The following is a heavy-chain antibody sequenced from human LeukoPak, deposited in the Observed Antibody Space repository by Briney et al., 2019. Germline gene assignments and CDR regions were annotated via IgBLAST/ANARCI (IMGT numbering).Heavy chain of an antibody. Sequence: GGSLRLSCAASGFTFSIYGMSWVRQAPGRGLEWVSAMSGSGGSTYYADSVKGRFTISRDNSKNTLYLQMNSLRAEDTAVYYCAKERVGQWELHSWGQGTLVTVSS. V-gene: IGHV3-23*01. CDR2: MSGSGGST. D-gene: IGHD1-26*01. J-gene: IGHJ4*02. CDR1: GFTFSIYG. CDR3: AKERVGQWELHS.